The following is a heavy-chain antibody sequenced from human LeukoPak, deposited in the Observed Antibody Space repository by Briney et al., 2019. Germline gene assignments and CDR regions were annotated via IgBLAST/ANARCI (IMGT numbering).Heavy chain of an antibody. CDR1: GYTFTSYD. V-gene: IGHV1-8*01. D-gene: IGHD6-19*01. CDR2: MNPNSGNT. Sequence: ASVTVSCKASGYTFTSYDINWVRQATGQGLEWMGWMNPNSGNTGYAQKFQGRVTMTRNTSISTAYMELSSLRSEDTAVYYCARGVLAGYSSGLYYFDYWGQGTLVTVSS. J-gene: IGHJ4*02. CDR3: ARGVLAGYSSGLYYFDY.